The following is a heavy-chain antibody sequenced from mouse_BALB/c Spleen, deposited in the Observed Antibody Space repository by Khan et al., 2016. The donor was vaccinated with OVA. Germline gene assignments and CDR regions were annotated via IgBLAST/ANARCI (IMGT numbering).Heavy chain of an antibody. CDR1: GFSLSNYG. J-gene: IGHJ3*01. D-gene: IGHD1-3*01. CDR2: IWAGGST. V-gene: IGHV2-9*02. CDR3: ARPFYNSAWFAY. Sequence: QVQLKESGPGLVAPSQTLSITCTVSGFSLSNYGVHWVRQPPGKGLEWLGVIWAGGSTNHNSALMSRLTISKDNSKSQVFLKMNSRQTDDTAMYYCARPFYNSAWFAYWGQGTLVTVSA.